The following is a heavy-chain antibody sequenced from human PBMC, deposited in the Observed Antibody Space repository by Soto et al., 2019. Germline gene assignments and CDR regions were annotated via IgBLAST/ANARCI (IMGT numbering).Heavy chain of an antibody. Sequence: SETLSLTCAVSGGSISGFYWSWIRQSPGEGPEWIGYVQDSGGTNYNPSLKTRVTISVDTSKSQFSLKLSSVTAADTAVYYCARDRLGSGRYLAFDPWGQGILVTVSS. V-gene: IGHV4-59*01. D-gene: IGHD3-10*01. CDR2: VQDSGGT. CDR3: ARDRLGSGRYLAFDP. CDR1: GGSISGFY. J-gene: IGHJ5*02.